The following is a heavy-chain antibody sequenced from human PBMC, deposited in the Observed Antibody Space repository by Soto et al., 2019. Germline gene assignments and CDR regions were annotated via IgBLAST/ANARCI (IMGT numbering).Heavy chain of an antibody. CDR1: GFSFSTYG. J-gene: IGHJ4*02. Sequence: EVQLLESGGGLVQPGGSLRLSCAVSGFSFSTYGVTWVRQAPGKGLEWVSGVSGGSGSTHYADSVKGRFTITGDNSKNTVYLQMNSLRVEDTAVYYCAKWNGYGDYWGQGTLFTVSS. V-gene: IGHV3-23*01. CDR2: VSGGSGST. D-gene: IGHD1-1*01. CDR3: AKWNGYGDY.